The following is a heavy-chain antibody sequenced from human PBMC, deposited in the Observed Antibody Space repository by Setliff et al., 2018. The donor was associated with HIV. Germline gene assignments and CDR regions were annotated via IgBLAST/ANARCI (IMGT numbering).Heavy chain of an antibody. J-gene: IGHJ4*02. CDR2: ISSSSSTI. V-gene: IGHV3-48*01. D-gene: IGHD6-19*01. CDR3: ARSRAAGFDY. Sequence: SLKISCAASGFTFSSYSMNWVRQAPGKGLEWVSYISSSSSTIYYADSVKGRFTISRDNAKNSLYLQMNSLRAEDTAVCYCARSRAAGFDYWGQGTLVTVSS. CDR1: GFTFSSYS.